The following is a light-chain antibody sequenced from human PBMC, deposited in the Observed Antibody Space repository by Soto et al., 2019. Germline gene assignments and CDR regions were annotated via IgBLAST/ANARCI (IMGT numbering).Light chain of an antibody. CDR1: SSDVGGYNY. J-gene: IGLJ3*02. V-gene: IGLV2-8*01. Sequence: QSALTQPASVSGSPGQSITISCTGTSSDVGGYNYVSWYQQHPGKAPKLMIYEVIKRSSGVPDRFSGSKSSNTASLTVSGLQAEDEADYYCSSYGGSNNVVFGGGTKLTVL. CDR3: SSYGGSNNVV. CDR2: EVI.